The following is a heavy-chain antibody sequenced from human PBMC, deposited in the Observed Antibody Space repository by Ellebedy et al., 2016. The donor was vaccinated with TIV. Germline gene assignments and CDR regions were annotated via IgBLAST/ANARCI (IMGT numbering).Heavy chain of an antibody. CDR2: ITPIFGAS. V-gene: IGHV1-69*13. CDR3: ASPPAYSTSSHFDY. Sequence: AASVKVSCKAAGGALYSYGISWVRQAPGQGLEWIGGITPIFGASKYAQKFQGRVTIIADESTSTVYTELISLRSEDTGVYYCASPPAYSTSSHFDYWGQGSLVTVSS. D-gene: IGHD6-6*01. CDR1: GGALYSYG. J-gene: IGHJ4*02.